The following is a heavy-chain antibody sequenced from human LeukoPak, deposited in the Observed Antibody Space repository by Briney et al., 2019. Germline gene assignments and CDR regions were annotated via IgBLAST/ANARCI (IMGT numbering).Heavy chain of an antibody. J-gene: IGHJ4*02. D-gene: IGHD6-13*01. V-gene: IGHV3-33*01. Sequence: GGSLRLSCAASGFTFSGYGMHWVRQAPGKGLEWVAVIWYDGSNKYYADSVKGRFTISRDNSKNTLYLQMNSLRAEDTAVYYCARGSGYSSSWLDYWGQGTLVTVSS. CDR2: IWYDGSNK. CDR3: ARGSGYSSSWLDY. CDR1: GFTFSGYG.